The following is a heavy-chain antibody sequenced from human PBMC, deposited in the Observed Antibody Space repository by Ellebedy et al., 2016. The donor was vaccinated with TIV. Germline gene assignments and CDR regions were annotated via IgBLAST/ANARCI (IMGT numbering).Heavy chain of an antibody. V-gene: IGHV3-23*01. CDR2: VSESGDWT. CDR3: ARLRPVAGTGGY. Sequence: GESMKISCVVSGFTFSSLAISWVRQAPGKGLEWVSSVSESGDWTDYADSVKGRFTISRENSKSTLFLQMNSLTVEDTAVYYCARLRPVAGTGGYWGQGTLVTVSS. D-gene: IGHD6-19*01. CDR1: GFTFSSLA. J-gene: IGHJ4*02.